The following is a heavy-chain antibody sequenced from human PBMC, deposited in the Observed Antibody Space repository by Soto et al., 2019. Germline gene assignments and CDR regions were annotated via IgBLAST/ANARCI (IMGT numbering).Heavy chain of an antibody. CDR2: IIPIFGTA. CDR3: ATGLNSGSYQVIDY. D-gene: IGHD1-26*01. V-gene: IGHV1-69*06. CDR1: GYTFTSYG. J-gene: IGHJ4*02. Sequence: GASVKVSCKASGYTFTSYGISWVRQAPGQGLEWMGGIIPIFGTANYAQKFQGRVTITADKSTSTAYMELSSLRSEDTAVYYCATGLNSGSYQVIDYWGQGTLVTVSS.